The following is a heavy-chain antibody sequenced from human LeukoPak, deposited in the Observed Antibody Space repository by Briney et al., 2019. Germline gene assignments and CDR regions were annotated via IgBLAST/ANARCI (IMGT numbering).Heavy chain of an antibody. J-gene: IGHJ4*02. D-gene: IGHD3-16*02. V-gene: IGHV3-23*01. CDR2: ISGSGGSP. Sequence: GGSLRLSCAASGFTFSSYAMSWVRQAPGKGLEWVSAISGSGGSPYYADSVKDRFTISRDNSKNTLYLQMNSLRAEDTAVYYCAKSYDYVWGSYHALDYWGQGTLVTVSS. CDR1: GFTFSSYA. CDR3: AKSYDYVWGSYHALDY.